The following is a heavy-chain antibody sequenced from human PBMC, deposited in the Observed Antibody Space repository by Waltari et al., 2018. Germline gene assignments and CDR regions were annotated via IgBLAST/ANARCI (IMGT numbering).Heavy chain of an antibody. D-gene: IGHD2-2*01. Sequence: QVQLQESGPGLVKPSETLSLTCAVSGYSISSGYYWGWIRQPPGKGLEWIGSIYHSGSTYYNPSLKSRVTISVDTSKNQFSLKLSSVTAADTAVYYCARVNGVPAAVCNWFDPWGQGTLVTVSS. V-gene: IGHV4-38-2*01. CDR1: GYSISSGYY. CDR3: ARVNGVPAAVCNWFDP. J-gene: IGHJ5*02. CDR2: IYHSGST.